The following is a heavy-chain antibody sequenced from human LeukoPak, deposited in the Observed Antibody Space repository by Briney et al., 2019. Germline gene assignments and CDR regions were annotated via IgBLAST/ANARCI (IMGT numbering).Heavy chain of an antibody. CDR3: ARGRAAAGYYYYYYYMDV. Sequence: SETLSLTCAVYGGSFSGYYWSWIRQPPGKGLEWIGEINHSGSTNYNPSLKSRVTISVDTSKNQFSLKLSSATAADTAVYYCARGRAAAGYYYYYYYMDVWGKGTTVTVSS. V-gene: IGHV4-34*01. D-gene: IGHD6-13*01. CDR2: INHSGST. CDR1: GGSFSGYY. J-gene: IGHJ6*03.